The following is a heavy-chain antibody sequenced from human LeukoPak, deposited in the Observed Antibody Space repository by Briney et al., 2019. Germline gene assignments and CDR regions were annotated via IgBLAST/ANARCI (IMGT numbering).Heavy chain of an antibody. CDR3: ARADAFDI. V-gene: IGHV4-61*02. J-gene: IGHJ3*02. Sequence: SQTLSLTCTVSGGSISSGSYYWSWIRQPAGKGLEWIGRIYTSGSTNYNPSLKSRVTISVDTSKNQFSLKLSSVTAADTAVYYCARADAFDIWGQGAMVTVSS. CDR2: IYTSGST. CDR1: GGSISSGSYY.